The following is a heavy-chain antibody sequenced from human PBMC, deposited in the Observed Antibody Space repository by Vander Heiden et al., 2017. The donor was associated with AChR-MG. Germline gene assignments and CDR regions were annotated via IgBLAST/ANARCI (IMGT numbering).Heavy chain of an antibody. CDR1: GGSFSGYY. V-gene: IGHV4-34*01. J-gene: IGHJ4*02. D-gene: IGHD2-15*01. CDR2: INHSGST. CDR3: ARHEAEGPFDY. Sequence: QVQLQQWGAGLLKPSETLSLTCAVYGGSFSGYYWSWIRQPPGKGLEWIGEINHSGSTNYNPSLKSRVTISVDTSKNQFSLKLSSVTAADTAVYYCARHEAEGPFDYWGQGTLVTVSS.